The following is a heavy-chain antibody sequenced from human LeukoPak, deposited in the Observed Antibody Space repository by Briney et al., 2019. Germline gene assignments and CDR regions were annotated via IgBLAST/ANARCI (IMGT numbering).Heavy chain of an antibody. V-gene: IGHV1-69*04. J-gene: IGHJ4*02. CDR1: GGTFSSYT. CDR2: IIPILGIA. Sequence: ASVKVSCEASGGTFSSYTISWVRQAPGQGLEWMGRIIPILGIANYAQKFQGRVTITADKSTSTAYMELSSLRSEDTAVYYCARDRPHPYYYDSSGYYYWGQGTLVTVSS. CDR3: ARDRPHPYYYDSSGYYY. D-gene: IGHD3-22*01.